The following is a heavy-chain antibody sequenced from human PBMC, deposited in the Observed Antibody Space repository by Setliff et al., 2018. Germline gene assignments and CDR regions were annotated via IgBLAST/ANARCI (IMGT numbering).Heavy chain of an antibody. CDR3: ARTCSGSGCYAGLES. J-gene: IGHJ4*02. Sequence: GGSLRLSCAASGFTFSTYWMSWVRQAPGKGLEWVANINQYGSEKYYVDSVKGRSTISRDNSKNTLYLQMNSLRPEDTAVYYCARTCSGSGCYAGLESWGQGTPVTVSS. CDR2: INQYGSEK. CDR1: GFTFSTYW. D-gene: IGHD2-15*01. V-gene: IGHV3-7*01.